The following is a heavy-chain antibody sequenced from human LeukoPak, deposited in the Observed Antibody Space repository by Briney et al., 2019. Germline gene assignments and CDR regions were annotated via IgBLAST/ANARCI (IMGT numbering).Heavy chain of an antibody. CDR3: AKAGRYFDWLYSTYYFDY. Sequence: GGSLRLSCAASGFTFSSYAMSWVRQAPGKGLEWVSAINGSGGSTYYADSVKGRFTISRDNSKNTLYLQMNSLRAEDTAVYYCAKAGRYFDWLYSTYYFDYWGQGTLVTVSS. CDR1: GFTFSSYA. J-gene: IGHJ4*02. D-gene: IGHD3-9*01. CDR2: INGSGGST. V-gene: IGHV3-23*01.